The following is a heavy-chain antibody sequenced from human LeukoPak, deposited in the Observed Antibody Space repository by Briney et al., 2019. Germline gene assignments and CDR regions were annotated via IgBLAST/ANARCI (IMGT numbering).Heavy chain of an antibody. J-gene: IGHJ4*02. V-gene: IGHV4-39*07. CDR1: GASINSGSNY. CDR3: ARVTFGRGGFDHPYDY. Sequence: KASETLSLTCRVSGASINSGSNYWGWIRQPPGKTLEWIGSIYSSGSTYYNPSLKSRVIIMIDTPKNHFSLTLSSVTAADTAVYFCARVTFGRGGFDHPYDYWGQGTLVTVSS. D-gene: IGHD3-16*01. CDR2: IYSSGST.